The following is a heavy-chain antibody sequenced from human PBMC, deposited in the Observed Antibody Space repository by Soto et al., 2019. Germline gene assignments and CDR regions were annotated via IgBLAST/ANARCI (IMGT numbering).Heavy chain of an antibody. J-gene: IGHJ4*02. CDR3: ARGENWNGDFDY. CDR2: VIPIFCTA. Sequence: GASVKVSCQASGGTFSSYAISWVRQAPGQGLEWMGGVIPIFCTANYAQKFQGRVTINADKSTSTAYMELSSLRSEDTAVYYCARGENWNGDFDYWGQGTLVTVSS. V-gene: IGHV1-69*06. CDR1: GGTFSSYA. D-gene: IGHD1-1*01.